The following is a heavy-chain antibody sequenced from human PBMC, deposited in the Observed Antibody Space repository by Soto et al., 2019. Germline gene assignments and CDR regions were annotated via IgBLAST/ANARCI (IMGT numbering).Heavy chain of an antibody. CDR3: ARVYYDFGSGGLSYYYYGMDV. V-gene: IGHV1-8*01. CDR1: GYTFTSYD. J-gene: IGHJ6*02. CDR2: MNPNSGNT. Sequence: ASVKVSCKASGYTFTSYDINWVRQATGQGLEWMGWMNPNSGNTGYAQKFQGRVTMTRNTSISTAYMELSSLRSEDTAVYYCARVYYDFGSGGLSYYYYGMDVWGQGTTVTVSS. D-gene: IGHD3-3*01.